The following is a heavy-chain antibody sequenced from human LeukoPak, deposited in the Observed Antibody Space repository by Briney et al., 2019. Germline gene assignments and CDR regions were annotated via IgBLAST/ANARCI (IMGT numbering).Heavy chain of an antibody. J-gene: IGHJ4*02. D-gene: IGHD3-9*01. CDR3: ARDEGNTGYYY. CDR1: GFTFTTHW. V-gene: IGHV3-7*01. CDR2: IKQDGNDK. Sequence: PGGSLRLSCAASGFTFTTHWMSWVRQAPGKGLEWVANIKQDGNDKHYLESVKGRFTISRDNAKSSLYLQMNSLRAEDTAVYYCARDEGNTGYYYWGPGTLVTVSS.